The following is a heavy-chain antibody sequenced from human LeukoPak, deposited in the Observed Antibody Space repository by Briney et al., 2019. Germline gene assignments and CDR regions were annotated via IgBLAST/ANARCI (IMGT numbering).Heavy chain of an antibody. D-gene: IGHD6-13*01. Sequence: ASVKVSCKASGGTFSSYAISWVRQAPGQGLEWMGRIIPILGIANYAQKFQGRVTITADKSTSTAYMELSSLRSEDTAVYYCARDSSIAAAASDWGQGTMVTVSS. CDR3: ARDSSIAAAASD. J-gene: IGHJ3*01. CDR1: GGTFSSYA. CDR2: IIPILGIA. V-gene: IGHV1-69*04.